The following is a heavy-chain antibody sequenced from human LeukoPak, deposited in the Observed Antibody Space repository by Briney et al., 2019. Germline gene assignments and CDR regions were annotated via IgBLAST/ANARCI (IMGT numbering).Heavy chain of an antibody. CDR2: MNPNTGNT. CDR1: GYTFTSYD. Sequence: GASVKVSCKASGYTFTSYDINWVRQASGQGLEWMGWMNPNTGNTGYSQRFQGRVTMTRSTSISTAYMELSSLRSEDTAVYFCARGLGRGYSAYADHWGQGTLVTVSS. V-gene: IGHV1-8*01. D-gene: IGHD5-12*01. J-gene: IGHJ4*02. CDR3: ARGLGRGYSAYADH.